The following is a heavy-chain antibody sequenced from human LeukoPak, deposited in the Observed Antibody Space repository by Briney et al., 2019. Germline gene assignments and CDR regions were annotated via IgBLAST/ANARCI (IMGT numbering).Heavy chain of an antibody. D-gene: IGHD6-13*01. Sequence: PRGSLRLSCTASGFTFSSYSMNWVRQTPGKGLEWVSAVGGSGSRTYYGDSVKGRFTISRDNSKNTLFLQMNSLRADDTAVYYCARPSSSWYRPIDYWGQGALVTVSS. CDR2: VGGSGSRT. CDR3: ARPSSSWYRPIDY. J-gene: IGHJ4*02. CDR1: GFTFSSYS. V-gene: IGHV3-23*01.